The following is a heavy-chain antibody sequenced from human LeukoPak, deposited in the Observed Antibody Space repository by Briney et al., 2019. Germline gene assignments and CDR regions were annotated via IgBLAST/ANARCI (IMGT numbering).Heavy chain of an antibody. CDR1: GFTFSNYA. Sequence: HPGGSPRLSCAASGFTFSNYAMHWVRQAPGKGLEWVPLISSGGTYEYYADSVKGRFTISRDNSKNTLYLQLNSLRAEDTAVYYCARDSTYYYDSGSSGPHYFDNWGQGTLVTVSS. D-gene: IGHD3-10*01. CDR3: ARDSTYYYDSGSSGPHYFDN. V-gene: IGHV3-30*01. CDR2: ISSGGTYE. J-gene: IGHJ4*02.